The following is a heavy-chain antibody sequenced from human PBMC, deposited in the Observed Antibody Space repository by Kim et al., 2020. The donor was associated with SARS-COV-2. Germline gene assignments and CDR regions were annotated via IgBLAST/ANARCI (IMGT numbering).Heavy chain of an antibody. CDR3: AKGYRVVVAATAFDY. Sequence: GGSLRLSCAASGFTFDDYAMHWVRQAPGKGLEWVSGISWNSGSIGYADSVKGRFTISRDNAKNSLYLQMNSLRAEDTALYYCAKGYRVVVAATAFDYWGQGTLVTVSS. V-gene: IGHV3-9*01. CDR2: ISWNSGSI. CDR1: GFTFDDYA. D-gene: IGHD2-15*01. J-gene: IGHJ4*02.